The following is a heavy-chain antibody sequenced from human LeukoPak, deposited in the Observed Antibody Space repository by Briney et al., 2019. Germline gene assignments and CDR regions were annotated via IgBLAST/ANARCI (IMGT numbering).Heavy chain of an antibody. J-gene: IGHJ5*02. CDR2: IYYSGST. CDR3: ARHVIWGSWFDP. Sequence: SETLSLTCTVSGGSISSYYWSWIRQPPGKGLEWIGYIYYSGSTNYNPSLKSRVTISVDTSKNQFSLKLSSVTAADTAVYYCARHVIWGSWFDPWGQGTLVTVSS. CDR1: GGSISSYY. V-gene: IGHV4-59*08. D-gene: IGHD7-27*01.